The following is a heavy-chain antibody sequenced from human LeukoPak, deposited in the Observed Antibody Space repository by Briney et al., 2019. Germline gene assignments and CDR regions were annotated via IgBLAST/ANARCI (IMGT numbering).Heavy chain of an antibody. CDR3: ARPMNEYDSSGFFHY. V-gene: IGHV3-30*02. CDR2: IRYDGSNE. D-gene: IGHD3-22*01. CDR1: GFIFSTYG. J-gene: IGHJ4*02. Sequence: GGSLRLSCAASGFIFSTYGLHWVRHTPGKGLEWVAFIRYDGSNEYYADSVKGRFTISRDNSKNTLHLQMNSLRVEDTAVYYCARPMNEYDSSGFFHYWGQGTLVTVSS.